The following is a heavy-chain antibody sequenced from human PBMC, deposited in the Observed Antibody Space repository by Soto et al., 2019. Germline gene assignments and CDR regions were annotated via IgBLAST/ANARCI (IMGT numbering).Heavy chain of an antibody. Sequence: QVQLQESGPGLVKPSQTLSLTCTVSGGSISSGGYYWSWIRQHPGKGLEWIGYIYYSGSTYYNPSLKSRVTISVDTAKNQFSLELSSVTAADTAVYYCARGRYYDILTGFDYWGQGTLVTVSS. CDR1: GGSISSGGYY. D-gene: IGHD3-9*01. J-gene: IGHJ4*02. V-gene: IGHV4-31*03. CDR2: IYYSGST. CDR3: ARGRYYDILTGFDY.